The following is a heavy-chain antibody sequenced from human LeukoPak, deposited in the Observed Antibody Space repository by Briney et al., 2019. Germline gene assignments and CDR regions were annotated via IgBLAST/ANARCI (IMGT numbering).Heavy chain of an antibody. V-gene: IGHV3-21*01. CDR2: IRSSSSYI. J-gene: IGHJ3*02. CDR3: ARALGWGNYDAFDI. D-gene: IGHD1-7*01. CDR1: GFTFSSYS. Sequence: GGSLRLSCAASGFTFSSYSMNWVRQAPGKGLEWVSSIRSSSSYIYYADSVKGRFTISRDNAKHSLYLQMNSLRAEDTAVYYCARALGWGNYDAFDIWGQGTMVTVSS.